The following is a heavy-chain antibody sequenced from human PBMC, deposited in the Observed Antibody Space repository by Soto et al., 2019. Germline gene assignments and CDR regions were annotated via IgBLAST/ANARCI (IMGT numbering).Heavy chain of an antibody. D-gene: IGHD4-17*01. Sequence: PSETLSLTCTVSGGSISSSSYYCCWIRQPPWKGLEWIGSIYYSGSTYYNPSLKSRVTISVDTSKNQFSLKLSSVTAADTAVYYCARRALHGGFDYWGQGTLVTVSS. V-gene: IGHV4-39*01. J-gene: IGHJ4*02. CDR3: ARRALHGGFDY. CDR1: GGSISSSSYY. CDR2: IYYSGST.